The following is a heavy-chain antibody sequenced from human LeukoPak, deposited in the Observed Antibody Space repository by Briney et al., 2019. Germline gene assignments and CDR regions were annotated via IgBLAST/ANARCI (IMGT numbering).Heavy chain of an antibody. CDR1: GASVGDYY. D-gene: IGHD2/OR15-2a*01. V-gene: IGHV4-4*07. CDR2: IYTSGNT. J-gene: IGHJ4*02. CDR3: AVDNRDF. Sequence: PSETLSLTCTVSGASVGDYYWSWIRQAAGKGLEWLGRIYTSGNTIYNPSLQSRVTISVDVSKNQFSLRLISMTAADTGIYYCAVDNRDFWGRGTLVTVSS.